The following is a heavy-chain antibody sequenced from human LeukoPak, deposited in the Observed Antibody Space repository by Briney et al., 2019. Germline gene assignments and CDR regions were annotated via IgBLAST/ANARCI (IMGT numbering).Heavy chain of an antibody. CDR3: VPDIVGAGRLEMDV. Sequence: PGGSLRLSCAASGFTFSSYGMHWVRQGPGKGLEYVSAISSNGGSKYYADSVKGRFTISRDNSKNTLYLQVSSLRTEDTAVYYCVPDIVGAGRLEMDVWGQGTTVTVSS. CDR2: ISSNGGSK. J-gene: IGHJ6*02. CDR1: GFTFSSYG. V-gene: IGHV3-64D*09. D-gene: IGHD1-26*01.